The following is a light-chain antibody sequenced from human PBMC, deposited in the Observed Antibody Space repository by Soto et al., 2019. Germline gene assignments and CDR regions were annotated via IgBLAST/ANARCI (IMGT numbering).Light chain of an antibody. CDR3: SAFTGSTYV. CDR2: DVS. J-gene: IGLJ1*01. V-gene: IGLV2-14*01. CDR1: SSDVAGNKY. Sequence: QSVLAQPASVSGSPGQSITISCIGTSSDVAGNKYVSWYQQNPGKAPKLMICDVSNRPSGVSNRFSGSKSGNTASLTISGLQAEDEADYYCSAFTGSTYVFGTGTKVTVL.